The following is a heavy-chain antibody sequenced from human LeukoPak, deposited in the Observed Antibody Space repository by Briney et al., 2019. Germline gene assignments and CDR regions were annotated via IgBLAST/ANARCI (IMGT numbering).Heavy chain of an antibody. Sequence: ASVKVSCKASVYTFTSYGISWVRQDPGQGLEWMGWISAYNGNTNFAQKLQGRVTMTTDTSTSTAYMDLRSLRSDDTAVYYCARDQAATNTQVRFCLDWGQGTLVTVSS. V-gene: IGHV1-18*01. D-gene: IGHD3-9*01. CDR1: VYTFTSYG. CDR3: ARDQAATNTQVRFCLD. CDR2: ISAYNGNT. J-gene: IGHJ4*02.